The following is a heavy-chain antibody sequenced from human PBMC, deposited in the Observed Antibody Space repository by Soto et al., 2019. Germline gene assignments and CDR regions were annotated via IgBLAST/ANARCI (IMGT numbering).Heavy chain of an antibody. CDR2: AYWDDDN. Sequence: ESGPTLVNPTQTLTLTCTFSGFSLTTRPVGVGWIRQSPGKALEWLAFAYWDDDNRYSPSLRSRLTVTKDTSKNQVVLTMTNMDPVDTATYDCAHRRHSGDWNGGYFDYWGQGTLVTVSS. D-gene: IGHD2-21*02. J-gene: IGHJ4*02. CDR3: AHRRHSGDWNGGYFDY. CDR1: GFSLTTRPVG. V-gene: IGHV2-5*02.